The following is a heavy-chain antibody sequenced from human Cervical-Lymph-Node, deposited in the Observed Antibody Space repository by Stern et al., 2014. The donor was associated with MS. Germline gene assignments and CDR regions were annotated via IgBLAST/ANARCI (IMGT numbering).Heavy chain of an antibody. Sequence: VQLVESGAEVKKPGASVKVSCKASGYTFNGYHMHWVRQAPGQGLEWMGWINPNSGGTNYAQTFQARVTMTRDTSISTAYMELSRLRSDDTAVYYCARREEDVVVTYIIWYFDLWGRGTLVTVSS. CDR2: INPNSGGT. CDR3: ARREEDVVVTYIIWYFDL. V-gene: IGHV1-2*02. J-gene: IGHJ2*01. D-gene: IGHD2-21*02. CDR1: GYTFNGYH.